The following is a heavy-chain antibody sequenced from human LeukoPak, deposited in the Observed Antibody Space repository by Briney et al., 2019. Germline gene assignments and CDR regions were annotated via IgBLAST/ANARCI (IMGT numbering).Heavy chain of an antibody. CDR1: GFTFSSYA. V-gene: IGHV3-23*01. D-gene: IGHD3-3*01. CDR3: ARDEDWSGYYGAFDI. CDR2: ISGSGGST. J-gene: IGHJ3*02. Sequence: GGSLRLYCAASGFTFSSYAMSWVRQAPGKGLEWVSAISGSGGSTYYADSVKGRFTTSRDNAKNTLYLQMNSLRAEDTAVYYCARDEDWSGYYGAFDIWGQGTMVTVSS.